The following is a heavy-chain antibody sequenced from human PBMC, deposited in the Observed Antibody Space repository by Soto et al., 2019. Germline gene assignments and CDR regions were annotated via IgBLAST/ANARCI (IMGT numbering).Heavy chain of an antibody. V-gene: IGHV3-74*01. CDR3: AKGHSVAADPLYYYYGMDV. J-gene: IGHJ6*02. CDR1: GFTFSSYW. CDR2: INSDGSST. D-gene: IGHD2-15*01. Sequence: GGSLRLSCAASGFTFSSYWMHWVRQAPGKGLVWVSRINSDGSSTSYADSVKGRFTISRDNAKNTLYLQMNSLRAEDTAVYYCAKGHSVAADPLYYYYGMDVWGQGTTVTVSS.